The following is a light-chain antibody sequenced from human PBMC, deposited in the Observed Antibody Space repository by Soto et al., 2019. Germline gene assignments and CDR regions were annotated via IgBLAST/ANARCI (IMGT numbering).Light chain of an antibody. Sequence: QPVLTQSPSASASLGASVKLTCTLSSGHSSYAIAWHQQQPEKGPRYLMKLNSDGSHSKGDGIPDRFSGSSSGAERYLTISSRQSEDEADSDCQTWGTGYVFGTGTKVTVL. V-gene: IGLV4-69*01. CDR2: LNSDGSH. CDR1: SGHSSYA. J-gene: IGLJ1*01. CDR3: QTWGTGYV.